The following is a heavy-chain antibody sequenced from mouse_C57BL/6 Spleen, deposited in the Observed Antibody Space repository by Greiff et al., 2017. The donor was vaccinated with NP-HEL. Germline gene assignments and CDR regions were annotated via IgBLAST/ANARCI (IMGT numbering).Heavy chain of an antibody. CDR2: IDPSDSYT. CDR1: GYTFTSYW. V-gene: IGHV1-50*01. CDR3: ARRDYGDFDY. D-gene: IGHD1-1*02. Sequence: QVQLQQPGAELVKPGASVKLSCKASGYTFTSYWMQWVKQRPGQGLEWIGEIDPSDSYTNYNQKFKGKATLTVDTSSSTAYMQLSSLTSEDSAVYYCARRDYGDFDYGGQGTTLTVSS. J-gene: IGHJ2*01.